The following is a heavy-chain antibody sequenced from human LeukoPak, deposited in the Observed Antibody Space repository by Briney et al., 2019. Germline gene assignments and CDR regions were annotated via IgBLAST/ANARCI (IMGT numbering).Heavy chain of an antibody. Sequence: GASVKVSCKASGYTFTSYGISWVRQAPGQGLEWMGWISAYNSNTNYEQKVQGRVTMTTDTSTSTACMELRSLRSDDTAMYYCAREYYYGSGSYGMDVWGKGTTVTVSS. J-gene: IGHJ6*04. V-gene: IGHV1-18*04. D-gene: IGHD3-10*01. CDR2: ISAYNSNT. CDR1: GYTFTSYG. CDR3: AREYYYGSGSYGMDV.